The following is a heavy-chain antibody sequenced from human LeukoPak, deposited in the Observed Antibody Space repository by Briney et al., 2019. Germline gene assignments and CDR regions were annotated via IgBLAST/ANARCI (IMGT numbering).Heavy chain of an antibody. Sequence: PGGPLRLSCAASGFTFSSFWMSWVRQAPGKGLEWVANIRRDGGDKYYVDSVKGRFSISRDNAKYSLYLHMNSLRAEDTAVYYCARGDEYSTSPWGQGTLVTVSP. CDR2: IRRDGGDK. CDR3: ARGDEYSTSP. D-gene: IGHD2/OR15-2a*01. V-gene: IGHV3-7*05. CDR1: GFTFSSFW. J-gene: IGHJ4*02.